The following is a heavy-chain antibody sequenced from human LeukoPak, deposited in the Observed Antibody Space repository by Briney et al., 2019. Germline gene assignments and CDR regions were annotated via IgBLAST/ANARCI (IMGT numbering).Heavy chain of an antibody. V-gene: IGHV4-34*01. CDR1: GGSFSGYY. J-gene: IGHJ2*01. CDR2: INHSGST. D-gene: IGHD2/OR15-2a*01. Sequence: SETLSLTCAVSGGSFSGYYWSWIRQPPGKGLEWIGEINHSGSTNYNPSLKSRVTISVDTSKNQFSLKLSSVTAADTAVYYCARRGRTFPSWYFDLWGRGTLVTVSS. CDR3: ARRGRTFPSWYFDL.